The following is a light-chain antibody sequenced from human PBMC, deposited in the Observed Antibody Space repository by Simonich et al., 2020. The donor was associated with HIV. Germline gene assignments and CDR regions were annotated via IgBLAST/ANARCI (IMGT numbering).Light chain of an antibody. CDR2: WAP. J-gene: IGKJ1*01. CDR1: RTILYSSNNKNY. V-gene: IGKV4-1*01. CDR3: QQYYSTPPT. Sequence: DIVMTQYPDSLAVSLGERATINCKSSRTILYSSNNKNYLAWYQQKPGQPPKRLIYWAPTRESGVPDRFSASGSGTDFTLTISSLQAEDVAVYSCQQYYSTPPTFGQGTKVEIK.